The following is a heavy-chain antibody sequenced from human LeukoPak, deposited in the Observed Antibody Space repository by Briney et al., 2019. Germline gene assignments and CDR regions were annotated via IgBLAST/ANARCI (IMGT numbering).Heavy chain of an antibody. CDR3: ARDYSSGWKEFDY. Sequence: PGGSLRLSCEVSGFTLSSYDMNWVRQAPGKGLAWVSYISSSGSTIYYADSVKGRFTISRDNAKNSLYLQMHSLRDEDTAVYYCARDYSSGWKEFDYWGQGTLVTVSS. V-gene: IGHV3-48*03. CDR1: GFTLSSYD. D-gene: IGHD6-19*01. CDR2: ISSSGSTI. J-gene: IGHJ4*02.